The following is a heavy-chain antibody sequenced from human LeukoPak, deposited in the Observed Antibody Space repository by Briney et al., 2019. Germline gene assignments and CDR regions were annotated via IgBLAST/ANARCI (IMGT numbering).Heavy chain of an antibody. J-gene: IGHJ4*02. V-gene: IGHV1-69*04. CDR3: TRSTKVVSRTFDY. Sequence: SVKVSCKASGGTFSSYAISWVRQAPGQGLEWMGRIIPILGIANYAQKFQGRVTITADKSTSTAYMELSSLRSEDTAVYYCTRSTKVVSRTFDYWGQGTLVTVSS. CDR2: IIPILGIA. CDR1: GGTFSSYA. D-gene: IGHD4-23*01.